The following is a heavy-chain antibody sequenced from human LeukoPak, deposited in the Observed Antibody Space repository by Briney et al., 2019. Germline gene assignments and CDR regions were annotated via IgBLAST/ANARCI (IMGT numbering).Heavy chain of an antibody. CDR3: ARVPQGEYNWFDP. V-gene: IGHV3-74*01. Sequence: HSGGSLRLSCVASGFTFSGYWMHWVRQAPGKGLVWVSRINTDGSRTSYADSVKGRFTISRDNAKNTVYLQMNSLRAEDTALYYCARVPQGEYNWFDPWGQGTLVTVSS. J-gene: IGHJ5*02. D-gene: IGHD3-16*01. CDR1: GFTFSGYW. CDR2: INTDGSRT.